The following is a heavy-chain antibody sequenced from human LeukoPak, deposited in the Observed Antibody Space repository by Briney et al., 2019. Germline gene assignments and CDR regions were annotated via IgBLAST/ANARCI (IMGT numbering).Heavy chain of an antibody. CDR1: GYTFTGYY. D-gene: IGHD3-3*01. CDR3: ARDGLFGVALYNWFDP. V-gene: IGHV1-2*02. Sequence: EASVKVSCKASGYTFTGYYMHWVRQAPGQGLEWMGWINPNSGGTNYAQKFQGRVTMTRDTSISTAYMELSRLRSDDTAVYYCARDGLFGVALYNWFDPWGQGTLVTVSS. J-gene: IGHJ5*02. CDR2: INPNSGGT.